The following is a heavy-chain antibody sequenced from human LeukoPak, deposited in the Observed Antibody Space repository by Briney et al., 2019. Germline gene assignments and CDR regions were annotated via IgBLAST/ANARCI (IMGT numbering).Heavy chain of an antibody. J-gene: IGHJ4*02. D-gene: IGHD5-12*01. CDR3: AREGGGYDFYFDY. CDR2: INTDGSST. V-gene: IGHV3-74*01. Sequence: PGGSLRLSCAASGFTFSSYSMNWVRQAPGKGLVWVSRINTDGSSTSYADSVKGRFTISRDNAKNTLYLQMNSLRAEDTAVYYCAREGGGYDFYFDYWGQGTLVTVSS. CDR1: GFTFSSYS.